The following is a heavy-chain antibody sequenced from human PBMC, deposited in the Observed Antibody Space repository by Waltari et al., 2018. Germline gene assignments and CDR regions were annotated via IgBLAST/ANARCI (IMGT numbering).Heavy chain of an antibody. J-gene: IGHJ4*02. D-gene: IGHD6-19*01. CDR1: GGSFSGYY. CDR2: INHSGST. V-gene: IGHV4-34*01. CDR3: ARQFSSGWYSEY. Sequence: QVQLQQWGAGLLKPSETLSLTCAVYGGSFSGYYWSWIRQSPGKGLGWVGEINHSGSTNYKPSLKSRVTISVDTSKNQFSLKVSSVTAADTAVYYCARQFSSGWYSEYWGQGTLVTVSS.